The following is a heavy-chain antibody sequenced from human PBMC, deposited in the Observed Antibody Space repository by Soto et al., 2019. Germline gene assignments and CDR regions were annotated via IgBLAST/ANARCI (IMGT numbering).Heavy chain of an antibody. CDR2: IIPILGIA. CDR1: GGTFSSYT. D-gene: IGHD4-17*01. Sequence: SVKVSCKASGGTFSSYTISWVRQAPGQGLEWMGRIIPILGIANYAQKFQGRVTITADKSTSTAYMELSSLRSEDTAVYYCARARSRGAVTTPHHNYWYIHLSGRATLVTVSS. CDR3: ARARSRGAVTTPHHNYWYIHL. J-gene: IGHJ2*01. V-gene: IGHV1-69*02.